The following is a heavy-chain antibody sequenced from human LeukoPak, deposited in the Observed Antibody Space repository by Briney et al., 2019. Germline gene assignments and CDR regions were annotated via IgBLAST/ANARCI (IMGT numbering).Heavy chain of an antibody. Sequence: GGSLRLSCAASGITFSSYWMSWVRQAPGKGLEWVANIKQDGSEKYYVDSVKGRFTISRDNAKNSLYLQMNSLRAEDTAVYYCARRFWSGYPKRIYYFDYWGQGTLVTVSS. V-gene: IGHV3-7*01. J-gene: IGHJ4*02. CDR1: GITFSSYW. CDR3: ARRFWSGYPKRIYYFDY. CDR2: IKQDGSEK. D-gene: IGHD3-3*01.